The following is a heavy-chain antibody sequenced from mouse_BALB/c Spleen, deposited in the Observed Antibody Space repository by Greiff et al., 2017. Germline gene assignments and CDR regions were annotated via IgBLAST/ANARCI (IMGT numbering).Heavy chain of an antibody. Sequence: QVTLKVSGPGILQPSQTLSLTCSFSGFSLSTSGMGVSWIRQPSGKGLEWLAHIYWDDDKRYNPSLKSRLTISKDTSRNQVFLKITSVDTADTATYYCARSGDYDGGAWFAYWGQGTLVTVSA. CDR2: IYWDDDK. CDR3: ARSGDYDGGAWFAY. J-gene: IGHJ3*01. CDR1: GFSLSTSGMG. V-gene: IGHV8-12*01. D-gene: IGHD2-4*01.